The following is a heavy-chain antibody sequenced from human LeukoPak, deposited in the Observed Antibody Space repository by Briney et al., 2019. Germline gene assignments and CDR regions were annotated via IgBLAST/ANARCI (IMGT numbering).Heavy chain of an antibody. V-gene: IGHV1-2*02. J-gene: IGHJ4*02. Sequence: GASVKVSCKASGYTFNGFYLHWVRQAPGQGLEWMGWINPNSGGTNYAQKFQGRVTMTRDTSISTAYMEPSRLRSDDTAVYYCARWMATVTTPDYWGQGTLVTVSS. D-gene: IGHD4-11*01. CDR1: GYTFNGFY. CDR3: ARWMATVTTPDY. CDR2: INPNSGGT.